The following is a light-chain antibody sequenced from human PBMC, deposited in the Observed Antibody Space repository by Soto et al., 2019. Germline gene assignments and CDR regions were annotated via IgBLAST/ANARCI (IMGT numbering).Light chain of an antibody. CDR3: EQYNSWPPLYT. V-gene: IGKV3-15*01. J-gene: IGKJ2*01. CDR2: GAS. Sequence: EIVMTQSPATPSVSPGEGATLSCRASQSASHNLAWYQQKPGQAPRLLIYGASTRATGIPTRFSGSGSGTEFTLTISSLQSEDFAVYYCEQYNSWPPLYTFGQGTKLEIK. CDR1: QSASHN.